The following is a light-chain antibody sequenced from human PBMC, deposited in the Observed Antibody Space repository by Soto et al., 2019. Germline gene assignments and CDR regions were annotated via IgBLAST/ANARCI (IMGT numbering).Light chain of an antibody. V-gene: IGKV1-5*01. CDR3: QQYNSYPWT. J-gene: IGKJ1*01. CDR1: QSISGW. CDR2: DAS. Sequence: DIQMTQSPSTLYASVGDRVTITCRASQSISGWLAWYQQKPGKAPKLLIYDASSLDSGVPSGFSGSGSGTEVTLTISSLQPDGFATYYCQQYNSYPWTFGQGTKVEIK.